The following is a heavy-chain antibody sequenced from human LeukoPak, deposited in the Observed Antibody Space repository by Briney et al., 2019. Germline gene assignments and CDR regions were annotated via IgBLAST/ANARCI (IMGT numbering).Heavy chain of an antibody. Sequence: GGSLRLSCAASGFTFSSYAMSWVRQAPGKGLEWVANIKQDGSEKYYVDSVKGRFTISRDNAKNSLYLQMNSLRAEDTAVYYCARDYTDYYYYYYMDVWGKGTTVTVSS. CDR3: ARDYTDYYYYYYMDV. CDR1: GFTFSSYA. V-gene: IGHV3-7*01. CDR2: IKQDGSEK. D-gene: IGHD4-11*01. J-gene: IGHJ6*03.